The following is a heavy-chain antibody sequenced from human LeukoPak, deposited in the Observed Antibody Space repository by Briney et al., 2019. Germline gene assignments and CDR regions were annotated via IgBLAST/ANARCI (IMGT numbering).Heavy chain of an antibody. V-gene: IGHV3-7*03. CDR3: ARGPDYGTRSDYFDY. J-gene: IGHJ4*02. D-gene: IGHD3-10*01. CDR2: MKEDGSEK. Sequence: GGSLRLSCAASGFTFSTRWMNWVRQAPGKGLEWVANMKEDGSEKYCVDCVKGRFTISRDNAKSSLYLQMNSLRAEDTAVYYCARGPDYGTRSDYFDYWGQGILVTVSS. CDR1: GFTFSTRW.